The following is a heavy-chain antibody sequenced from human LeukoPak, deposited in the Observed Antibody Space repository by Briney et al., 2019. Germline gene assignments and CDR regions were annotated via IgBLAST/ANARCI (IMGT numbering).Heavy chain of an antibody. V-gene: IGHV1-69*13. Sequence: SVKVSCKASGGTFSSYAISWVRQAPGQGLEWMGGIVPIFATANYAQKFQGRVTITADESTRTAYMELSSLRSEDTAVYYCARGYCSSTSCYTMDHWFDPWGQGTLVTVSS. D-gene: IGHD2-2*02. J-gene: IGHJ5*02. CDR3: ARGYCSSTSCYTMDHWFDP. CDR2: IVPIFATA. CDR1: GGTFSSYA.